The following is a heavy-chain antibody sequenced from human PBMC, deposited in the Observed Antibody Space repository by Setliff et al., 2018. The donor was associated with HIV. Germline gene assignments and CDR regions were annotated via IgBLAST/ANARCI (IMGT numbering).Heavy chain of an antibody. Sequence: SETLSLTCTVSGVSISSGGYYWNWIRQHPGKGLEWIGYISSRGSTYYNPSLKSRVTLSVDTSKHQFSLRLSSVTAADTAVYYCARVQMAYAAFDVWGQGTMVTVSS. CDR1: GVSISSGGYY. V-gene: IGHV4-31*03. CDR2: ISSRGST. J-gene: IGHJ3*01. D-gene: IGHD4-17*01. CDR3: ARVQMAYAAFDV.